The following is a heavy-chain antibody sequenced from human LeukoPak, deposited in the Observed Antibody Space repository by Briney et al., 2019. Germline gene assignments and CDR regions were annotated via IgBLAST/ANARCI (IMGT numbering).Heavy chain of an antibody. D-gene: IGHD4-17*01. CDR1: GFTFSDYY. J-gene: IGHJ4*02. Sequence: GGSLRLSCAASGFTFSDYYMTWIRQAPGKGLEWVSSISSSGSTIYYADSVKGRFTISRDNAKNSLYLQMNSLRVEDTAVYYCASDDYGDYPRYWGQGTLVTVSS. CDR2: ISSSGSTI. CDR3: ASDDYGDYPRY. V-gene: IGHV3-11*04.